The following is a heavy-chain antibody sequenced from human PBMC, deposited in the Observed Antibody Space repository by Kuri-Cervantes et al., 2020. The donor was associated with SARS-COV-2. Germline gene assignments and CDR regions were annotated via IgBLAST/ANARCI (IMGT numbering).Heavy chain of an antibody. CDR1: GFTFSSYW. CDR2: INSDGSST. Sequence: SCPASGFTFSSYWMHWVRQAPGKGLVWVSRINSDGSSTSYADSVKGRFTISRDNAKNTLYLQMNSLRAEDTAVYYCARVGTAMVTRSAFDIWGQGTMVTVSS. D-gene: IGHD5-18*01. V-gene: IGHV3-74*01. CDR3: ARVGTAMVTRSAFDI. J-gene: IGHJ3*02.